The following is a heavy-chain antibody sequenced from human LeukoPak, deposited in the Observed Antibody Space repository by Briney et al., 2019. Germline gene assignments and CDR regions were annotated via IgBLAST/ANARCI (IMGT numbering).Heavy chain of an antibody. CDR3: ARGGYCSSTSCLPDDAFDI. Sequence: PSETLSLTCIVSGGSISSSSYYWGWIRQPPGKGLEWIGSIYYSGSTYYNPSLKSRVTISVDTSKNQFSLKLSSVTAADTAVYYCARGGYCSSTSCLPDDAFDIWGQGTMVTVSS. CDR1: GGSISSSSYY. J-gene: IGHJ3*02. D-gene: IGHD2-2*01. V-gene: IGHV4-39*07. CDR2: IYYSGST.